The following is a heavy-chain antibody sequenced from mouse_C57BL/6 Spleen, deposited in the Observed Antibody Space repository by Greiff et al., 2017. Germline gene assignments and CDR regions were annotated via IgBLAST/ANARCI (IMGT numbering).Heavy chain of an antibody. CDR3: ASLYYYGSRRGHFDY. Sequence: EVQLQQSGPELVKPGASVKISCKASGYSFTDYNMNWVKQSNGKSLEWIGVINPNYGTTSYNQKFKGKATLTVDQSSSKAYMQLNSLTSEDSAVYYCASLYYYGSRRGHFDYWGQGTTLTVSS. D-gene: IGHD1-1*01. CDR2: INPNYGTT. CDR1: GYSFTDYN. V-gene: IGHV1-39*01. J-gene: IGHJ2*01.